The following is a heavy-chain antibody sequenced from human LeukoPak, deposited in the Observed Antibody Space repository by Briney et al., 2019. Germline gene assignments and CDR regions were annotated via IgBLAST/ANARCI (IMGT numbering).Heavy chain of an antibody. CDR3: ARDYVGVAGTFDY. Sequence: SETLSLTCAVYGVSFSGYYWSWIRQPPGKGLEWIGEVNHGGSTNYNPSLKSRVTISIDTSKNQFSLKLSSVTAADTAVYYCARDYVGVAGTFDYWGQGTLVTVSS. V-gene: IGHV4-34*01. J-gene: IGHJ4*02. CDR1: GVSFSGYY. CDR2: VNHGGST. D-gene: IGHD6-19*01.